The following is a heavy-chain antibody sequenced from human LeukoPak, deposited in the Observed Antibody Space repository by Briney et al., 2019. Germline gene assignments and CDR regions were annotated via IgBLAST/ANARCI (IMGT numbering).Heavy chain of an antibody. Sequence: SETLSLTCTVSGGSISSSSYYWGWIRQPPGKGPEWIGSIYYSGSTYYNPSLKSRVTISVDTSKNQFSLKLSSVTAADTAFYYCAREKYSYGSGSFDYWGQGTLVTVSS. D-gene: IGHD3-10*01. CDR2: IYYSGST. J-gene: IGHJ4*02. CDR1: GGSISSSSYY. V-gene: IGHV4-39*07. CDR3: AREKYSYGSGSFDY.